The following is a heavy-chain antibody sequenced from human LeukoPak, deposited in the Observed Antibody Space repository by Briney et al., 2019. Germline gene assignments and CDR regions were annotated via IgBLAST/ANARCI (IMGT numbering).Heavy chain of an antibody. CDR2: ISYDGSNK. Sequence: GRSLRLSCAASGFTFSSYAMHWVRQAPGRGLEWVAVISYDGSNKYYADSVKGRFTISRDNSKNTLYLQMNSLRAEDTAVYYCARDRGAYSSSWTFDYWGQGTLVTISS. J-gene: IGHJ4*02. CDR3: ARDRGAYSSSWTFDY. CDR1: GFTFSSYA. V-gene: IGHV3-30-3*01. D-gene: IGHD6-13*01.